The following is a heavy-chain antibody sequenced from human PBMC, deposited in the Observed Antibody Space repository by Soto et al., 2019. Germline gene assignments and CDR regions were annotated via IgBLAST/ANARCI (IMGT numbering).Heavy chain of an antibody. CDR1: GFTFSSYW. CDR2: INIDGSST. Sequence: EVQLVESGGGLVQPGGSLRLSCAASGFTFSSYWMHWVRQAPGKGLVWVSRINIDGSSTSYADSVKGRFTISRDNAKNTLYLQMNSLRVEDTAVYYCARGRGYWSGSSCYVDLWGQGTLVTVSS. J-gene: IGHJ5*02. CDR3: ARGRGYWSGSSCYVDL. V-gene: IGHV3-74*01. D-gene: IGHD2-15*01.